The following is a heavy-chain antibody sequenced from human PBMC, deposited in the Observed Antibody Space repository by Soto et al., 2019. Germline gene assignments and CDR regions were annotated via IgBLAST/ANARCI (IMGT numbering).Heavy chain of an antibody. J-gene: IGHJ4*02. D-gene: IGHD3-9*01. CDR1: GGSISSYY. CDR2: IYTSGST. V-gene: IGHV4-4*07. Sequence: PSETLSLTCTVSGGSISSYYWSWXXXPAGKGLEWIGRIYTSGSTNYNPSLKSRVTMSVDTSKNQFSLKLSSVTAADTAVYYCARYDILTGYYLDYWGQGTLVTVSS. CDR3: ARYDILTGYYLDY.